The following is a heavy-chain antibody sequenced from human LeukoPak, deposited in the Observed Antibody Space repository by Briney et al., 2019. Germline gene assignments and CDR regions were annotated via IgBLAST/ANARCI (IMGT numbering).Heavy chain of an antibody. J-gene: IGHJ4*02. CDR1: GYTFTSYA. D-gene: IGHD3-10*01. Sequence: GASVKVSCKASGYTFTSYAMHWVRQAPGQRLEWMGWINAGNGNTKYSQKFQGRVTITRDTSASTAYMELSGLRSEDTAVYYCARDRGGSGSYLGRYLNYWGQGTLVTVSS. CDR3: ARDRGGSGSYLGRYLNY. CDR2: INAGNGNT. V-gene: IGHV1-3*01.